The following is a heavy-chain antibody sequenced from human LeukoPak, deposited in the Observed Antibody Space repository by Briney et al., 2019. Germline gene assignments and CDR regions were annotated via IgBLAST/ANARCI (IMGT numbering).Heavy chain of an antibody. CDR1: GYTLTGNF. CDR3: ARGTDCSGGSWLDY. CDR2: INPDSGGA. J-gene: IGHJ4*02. D-gene: IGHD2-15*01. Sequence: ASVKVSCKASGYTLTGNFMHWVRQAPGQGLEWMGLINPDSGGANYAQNFQGRDTMTRDTSIRTVYLEQHTLRCDDTAVDYCARGTDCSGGSWLDYGGQGTLVTVSA. V-gene: IGHV1-2*06.